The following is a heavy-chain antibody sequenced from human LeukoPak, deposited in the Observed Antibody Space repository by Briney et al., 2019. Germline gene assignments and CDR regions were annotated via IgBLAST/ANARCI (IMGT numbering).Heavy chain of an antibody. D-gene: IGHD4-17*01. V-gene: IGHV3-74*01. CDR3: ARLRAVTTSDF. J-gene: IGHJ4*02. CDR1: GFTFSNYW. Sequence: GGSLRLSCAASGFTFSNYWMHWVRHAPGKGLVSVSRINSDESSTSYADSVKGRFIISRDNAKNTVFLQMNSLRAEDTAVYYCARLRAVTTSDFWGQGTLVTVSS. CDR2: INSDESST.